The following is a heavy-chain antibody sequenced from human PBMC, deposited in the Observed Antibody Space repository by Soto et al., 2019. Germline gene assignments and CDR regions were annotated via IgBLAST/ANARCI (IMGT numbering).Heavy chain of an antibody. CDR3: AREPQGGLRPRAYYYYYYMDV. CDR1: GFTFSSYG. V-gene: IGHV3-33*01. Sequence: GGSLRLSCAASGFTFSSYGMHWVRQAPGKGLEWVAVIWYDGSNKYYADSVKGRFTISRDNSKNTLYLQMNSLRAEDTAVYYCAREPQGGLRPRAYYYYYYMDVWGKGTTVTVSS. D-gene: IGHD5-12*01. J-gene: IGHJ6*03. CDR2: IWYDGSNK.